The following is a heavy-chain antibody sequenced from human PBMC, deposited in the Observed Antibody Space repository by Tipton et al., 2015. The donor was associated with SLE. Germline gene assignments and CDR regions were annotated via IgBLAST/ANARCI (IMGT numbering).Heavy chain of an antibody. V-gene: IGHV4-34*01. CDR3: ARHVSVAGNYDAFDI. Sequence: LRLSCAVSVGTFSDHFWSWIRQPPGKGLEWIGEINHSGTTNYKSSLRSRATISVDTSHNQFSLKLTSVTAADTAFYYCARHVSVAGNYDAFDIWGQGTLVTVSS. CDR2: INHSGTT. CDR1: VGTFSDHF. J-gene: IGHJ3*02. D-gene: IGHD6-19*01.